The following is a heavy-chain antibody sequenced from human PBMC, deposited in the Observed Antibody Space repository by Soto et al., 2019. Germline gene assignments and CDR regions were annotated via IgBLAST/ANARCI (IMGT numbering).Heavy chain of an antibody. CDR1: GFTFSSYG. CDR2: IWYDGSNK. D-gene: IGHD5-18*01. CDR3: ARDTAMAYYYYYGMDV. Sequence: GGSLRLSCAASGFTFSSYGMHWVRQAPGKGLEWVAVIWYDGSNKYYADSVKGRFTISRDNSKNTLYLQMNSLRAEDTAVYYCARDTAMAYYYYYGMDVWGQGTTVTVSS. V-gene: IGHV3-33*01. J-gene: IGHJ6*02.